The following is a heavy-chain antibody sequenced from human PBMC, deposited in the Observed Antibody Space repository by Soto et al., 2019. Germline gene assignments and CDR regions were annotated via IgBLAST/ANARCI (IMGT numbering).Heavy chain of an antibody. V-gene: IGHV4-59*08. J-gene: IGHJ4*02. CDR2: IYYSGST. D-gene: IGHD4-17*01. Sequence: SETLSLTCTVSGGSISSYYWSWIRQPPGKGLEWIGYIYYSGSTNYNPSFKSRVTISVNTSKNQFSLKLSSVTAADTAVYYCARHEDDYGDYEPWGQGTLVTVSS. CDR1: GGSISSYY. CDR3: ARHEDDYGDYEP.